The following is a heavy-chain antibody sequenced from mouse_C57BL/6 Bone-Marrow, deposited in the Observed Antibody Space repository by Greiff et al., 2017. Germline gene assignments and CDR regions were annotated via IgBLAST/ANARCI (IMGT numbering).Heavy chain of an antibody. Sequence: EVKLVESGEGLVKPGGSLKLSCAASGFTFSSYAMSWVRQTPEKRLEWVAYISSGGDYIYYADTVKGRFTISRYNARNTLYLHMSSLKSEDTAMSCCTRVGYYGSRRYFDFWGTGTTVTVSS. V-gene: IGHV5-9-1*02. CDR2: ISSGGDYI. D-gene: IGHD1-1*01. CDR3: TRVGYYGSRRYFDF. J-gene: IGHJ1*03. CDR1: GFTFSSYA.